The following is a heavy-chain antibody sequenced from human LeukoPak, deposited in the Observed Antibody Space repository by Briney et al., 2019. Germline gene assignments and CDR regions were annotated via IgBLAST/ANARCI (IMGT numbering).Heavy chain of an antibody. V-gene: IGHV3-23*01. J-gene: IGHJ4*02. D-gene: IGHD2-8*02. CDR3: ATYGQVLLPFES. CDR1: GFTFSTFA. CDR2: IFPSGGEI. Sequence: PGGSLRLSCAASGFTFSTFAMIWVRQPPGKGLEGVSSIFPSGGEIHYADSVRGRFTISRDNSKSTLSLQMNSLRAEDTAIYYCATYGQVLLPFESWGQGTLVTVSS.